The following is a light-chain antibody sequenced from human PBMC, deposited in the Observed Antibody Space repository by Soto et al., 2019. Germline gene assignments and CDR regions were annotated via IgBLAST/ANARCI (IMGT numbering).Light chain of an antibody. J-gene: IGKJ4*01. Sequence: DLQLTQSPSFLSASVGDRVTITCRTSQGVGNYFAWYRQKPGKAPELLIYAASTLQSGVPSRFSGSGSGTEFTLTITSLQPEDFATYYCQQLNTYPLTFGGGTEVEI. V-gene: IGKV1-9*01. CDR2: AAS. CDR3: QQLNTYPLT. CDR1: QGVGNY.